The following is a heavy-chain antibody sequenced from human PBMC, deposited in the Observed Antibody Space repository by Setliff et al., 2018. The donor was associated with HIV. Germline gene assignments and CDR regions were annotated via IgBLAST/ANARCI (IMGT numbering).Heavy chain of an antibody. V-gene: IGHV4-61*02. J-gene: IGHJ3*02. Sequence: SETLSLTCTVSGGSTSSGSYYWSWIRQPAGKGLEWIGRIYTSGSTNYNPSLKSRVTIPVDTSKKQFSLKVNSVTAADTAVYYCARAPFYSGYDSHDSSGYYLDAFDIWGPGTMVTVSS. CDR1: GGSTSSGSYY. CDR2: IYTSGST. CDR3: ARAPFYSGYDSHDSSGYYLDAFDI. D-gene: IGHD3-22*01.